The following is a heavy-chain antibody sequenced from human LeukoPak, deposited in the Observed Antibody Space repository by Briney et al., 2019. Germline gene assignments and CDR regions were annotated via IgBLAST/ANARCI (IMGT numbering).Heavy chain of an antibody. J-gene: IGHJ4*02. CDR1: GGPMRSYY. V-gene: IGHV4-59*01. CDR3: ARGRNDNGGMFFDS. CDR2: IFYSGYT. D-gene: IGHD4-23*01. Sequence: PSETLSLTCTVSGGPMRSYYWSWIRQAPGKGLEWIGFIFYSGYTSYSPSLKSRVAISVDTSKSQFSLRLNSVTAADTAIYYCARGRNDNGGMFFDSWAQGTLVTVSS.